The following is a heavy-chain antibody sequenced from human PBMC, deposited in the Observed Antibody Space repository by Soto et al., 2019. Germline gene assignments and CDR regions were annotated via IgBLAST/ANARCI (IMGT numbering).Heavy chain of an antibody. CDR3: AHSASQVLRFLEWLPETYRYFDY. D-gene: IGHD3-3*01. CDR2: IYWDDDK. J-gene: IGHJ4*02. CDR1: GFSLSTSGVG. V-gene: IGHV2-5*02. Sequence: SGPTLVNPTQTLTLTCTFSGFSLSTSGVGVGWIRQPPGKALEWLALIYWDDDKRYSPSLKSRLTITKDTSKNQVVLTITNMYPVDAATYYCAHSASQVLRFLEWLPETYRYFDYWGQGTLVTVSS.